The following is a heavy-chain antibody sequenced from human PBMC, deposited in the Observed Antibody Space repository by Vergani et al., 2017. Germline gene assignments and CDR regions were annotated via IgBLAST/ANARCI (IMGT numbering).Heavy chain of an antibody. CDR1: GITFKNAW. D-gene: IGHD2-2*02. V-gene: IGHV3-15*01. Sequence: EVQVVESGGGLIKPGGSLRLSCVVSGITFKNAWINWVRQAPGKGLEWIGRIRSTNDGGTADYAAPLKGRFTISRDDSNDSAFLLVNNLKTEDTAVYFCYTDYHDYWGQGTLVTVSS. CDR3: YTDYHDY. CDR2: IRSTNDGGTA. J-gene: IGHJ4*02.